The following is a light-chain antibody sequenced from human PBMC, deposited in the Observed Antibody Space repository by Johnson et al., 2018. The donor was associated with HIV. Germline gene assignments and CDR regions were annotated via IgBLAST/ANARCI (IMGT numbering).Light chain of an antibody. Sequence: QSVLTQPPSVSAAPGQKVTISCSGSSSNIGNNYVSWYQQLPGTAPKLLIYDNNKRPSGIPDRFSCSKSGTSATLGITGLQTGDDADYYCGTWDSSQVVFGTVTKVTVL. V-gene: IGLV1-51*01. CDR2: DNN. CDR1: SSNIGNNY. J-gene: IGLJ1*01. CDR3: GTWDSSQVV.